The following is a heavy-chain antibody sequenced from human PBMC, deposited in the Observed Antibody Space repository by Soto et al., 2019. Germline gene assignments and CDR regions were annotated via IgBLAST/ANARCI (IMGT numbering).Heavy chain of an antibody. CDR1: GGSMIAYY. D-gene: IGHD6-13*01. V-gene: IGHV4-59*01. Sequence: KPSETLSLTCTVSGGSMIAYYWNWMRQPPGKGLQWIGYTYYSGSTTYNPSLKSRVTISVDSSKNQFSLKLDSVTPADTAVYYCARVRGTAGKRYFDYWGPGTLVTVSS. CDR2: TYYSGST. CDR3: ARVRGTAGKRYFDY. J-gene: IGHJ4*02.